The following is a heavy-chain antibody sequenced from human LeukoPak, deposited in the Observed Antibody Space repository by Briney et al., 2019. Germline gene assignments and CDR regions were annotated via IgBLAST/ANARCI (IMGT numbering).Heavy chain of an antibody. J-gene: IGHJ4*02. CDR1: GFTFSSHE. CDR3: AREREGHDCSGGSCPSFDY. CDR2: ISSSGSTI. V-gene: IGHV3-48*03. Sequence: GGSLRLSCAASGFTFSSHEMNWVRQAPGKGLEWVSYISSSGSTIYYADSVKGRFTISRDNAKNSLYLQMNSLRAEDTAVYYCAREREGHDCSGGSCPSFDYWGQGTLVTVSS. D-gene: IGHD2-15*01.